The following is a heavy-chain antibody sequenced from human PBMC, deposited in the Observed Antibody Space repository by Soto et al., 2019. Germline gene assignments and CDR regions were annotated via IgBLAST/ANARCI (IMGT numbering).Heavy chain of an antibody. CDR2: INPNSGGT. J-gene: IGHJ4*02. CDR3: AREQGYCSSTSCPFDY. CDR1: GYTFTGYY. Sequence: ASVKVSCKASGYTFTGYYMHWVRQAPGQGLEWMGWINPNSGGTNYAQKFQGWVTMTRDTSISTAYMELSRLRSDDTAVYYCAREQGYCSSTSCPFDYWGQGTLVTVSS. V-gene: IGHV1-2*04. D-gene: IGHD2-2*01.